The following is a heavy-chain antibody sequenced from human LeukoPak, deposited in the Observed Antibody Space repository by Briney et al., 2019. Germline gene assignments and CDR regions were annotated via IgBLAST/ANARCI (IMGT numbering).Heavy chain of an antibody. V-gene: IGHV4-59*01. D-gene: IGHD2-15*01. J-gene: IGHJ4*02. CDR3: ARKGGHFDY. CDR1: GDSINYYY. Sequence: SETLSLTCTVSGDSINYYYWSWIRQSPGKGLEWIGNVYYNGSAKYNPSLKSRVTISVDMSKNQFSLKVSSVTAADTAIYYCARKGGHFDYWGQGTLVTVSS. CDR2: VYYNGSA.